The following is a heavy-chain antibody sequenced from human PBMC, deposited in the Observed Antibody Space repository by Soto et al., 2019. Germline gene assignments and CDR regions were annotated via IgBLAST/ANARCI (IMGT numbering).Heavy chain of an antibody. D-gene: IGHD3-16*02. CDR2: IKQDGSEK. Sequence: GGSLRLSCAASGVTFSSYWMSWVRQAPGKGLEWVANIKQDGSEKYYVDSVKGRFTTSRDNAKNSLYLQMNSLRAEDTAVYYCARSIDTYRPAQFAPWGQGTLVTVSS. J-gene: IGHJ5*02. CDR3: ARSIDTYRPAQFAP. V-gene: IGHV3-7*01. CDR1: GVTFSSYW.